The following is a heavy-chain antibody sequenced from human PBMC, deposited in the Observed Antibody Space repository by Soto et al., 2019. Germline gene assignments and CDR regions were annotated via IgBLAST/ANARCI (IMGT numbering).Heavy chain of an antibody. CDR1: GGSFSGYY. V-gene: IGHV4-34*01. CDR3: ARTAYSSSRPLDY. D-gene: IGHD6-6*01. Sequence: SETLSLTCAVYGGSFSGYYWSWIRQPPGKGLEWIGEINHSGSTNYNPSLKSRVTISVDTSKNQFSLKLSSVTAADTAVYYCARTAYSSSRPLDYWGQGTLVTVSS. J-gene: IGHJ4*02. CDR2: INHSGST.